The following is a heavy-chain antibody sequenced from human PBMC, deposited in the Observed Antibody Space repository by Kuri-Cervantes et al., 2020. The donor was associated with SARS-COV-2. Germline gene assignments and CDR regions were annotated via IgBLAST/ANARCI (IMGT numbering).Heavy chain of an antibody. D-gene: IGHD2-2*01. CDR2: ISSSSSYT. J-gene: IGHJ4*02. CDR3: ARDNIVVVPAADKSDFDY. V-gene: IGHV3-11*06. Sequence: GSLKISCAASGFTFSDYYMSWIRQAPGKGLEWVSYISSSSSYTNYADSVKGRFTISRDNAKNSLYLQMNSLRAEDTAVYYCARDNIVVVPAADKSDFDYWGQGTLVTVSS. CDR1: GFTFSDYY.